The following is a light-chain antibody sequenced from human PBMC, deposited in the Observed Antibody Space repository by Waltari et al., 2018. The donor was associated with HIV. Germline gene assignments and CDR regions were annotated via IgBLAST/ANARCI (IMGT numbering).Light chain of an antibody. CDR3: QQANSFPHT. CDR2: DAS. V-gene: IGKV1-12*01. Sequence: DVPMTQSPSSLSVSVGEEVTITCRATQFIITSLAWYQQRPNRAPKRLIFDASRLQSGAPSRFSGRGSGTQFTLTINSLQPEDVATYYCQQANSFPHTFGHGT. J-gene: IGKJ2*01. CDR1: QFIITS.